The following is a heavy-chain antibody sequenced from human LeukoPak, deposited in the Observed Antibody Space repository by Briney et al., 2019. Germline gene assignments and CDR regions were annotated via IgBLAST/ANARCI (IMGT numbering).Heavy chain of an antibody. V-gene: IGHV5-51*01. Sequence: GASLQISCKTSRSGFISFWIGWVRQMPGKGLEWMGIIYPGDSDTRYSPSFQGQVTISADKSISTAYLQWSILKASDTAMYYCARRDGYDSTTFDYWGQGTLVTVSS. CDR2: IYPGDSDT. J-gene: IGHJ4*02. D-gene: IGHD5-24*01. CDR3: ARRDGYDSTTFDY. CDR1: RSGFISFW.